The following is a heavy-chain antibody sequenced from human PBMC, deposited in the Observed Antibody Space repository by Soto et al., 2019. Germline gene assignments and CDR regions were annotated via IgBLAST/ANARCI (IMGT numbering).Heavy chain of an antibody. CDR1: GGSINSAGYY. J-gene: IGHJ4*02. Sequence: QVQLQDSGPGLVKPSQTLSLICTVSGGSINSAGYYWSWIRQLPGKGLEWIGYIYYSGNTHYNPSLKSRVSISIDASKNQFSLTLNSVTAADTAVYYCARNGPEYETLTTFDCWGQGTLVTVTS. V-gene: IGHV4-31*03. CDR3: ARNGPEYETLTTFDC. D-gene: IGHD1-1*01. CDR2: IYYSGNT.